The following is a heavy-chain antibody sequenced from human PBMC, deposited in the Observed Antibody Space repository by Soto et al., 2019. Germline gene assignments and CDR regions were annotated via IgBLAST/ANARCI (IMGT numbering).Heavy chain of an antibody. CDR2: NYYSGIT. CDR1: GGSISSGGYY. D-gene: IGHD3-10*02. CDR3: GP. J-gene: IGHJ5*02. V-gene: IGHV4-31*03. Sequence: SETLSLTCTVSGGSISSGGYYWTWIRQHPGKGLEWIGYNYYSGITYYNPSLKSRVTISLDTSKNQFSLKLSSVTAVYYCVRVPGPWGQGTLVT.